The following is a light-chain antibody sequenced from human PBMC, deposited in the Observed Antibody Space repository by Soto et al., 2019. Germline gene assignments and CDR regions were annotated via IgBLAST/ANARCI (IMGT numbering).Light chain of an antibody. CDR1: QTISRA. J-gene: IGKJ4*01. CDR3: QQSYSTPT. CDR2: AAS. Sequence: DIQMTQSTSSLSASVGDRVTITCRASQTISRALNWYQQKPGKAPKLLIYAASILQSGVPSRFSGSGSGTDFILTISSLQPEDFATYYCQQSYSTPTFGGGTRWISN. V-gene: IGKV1-39*01.